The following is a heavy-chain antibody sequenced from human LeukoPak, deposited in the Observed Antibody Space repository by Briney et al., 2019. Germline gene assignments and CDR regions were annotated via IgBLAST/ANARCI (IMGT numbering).Heavy chain of an antibody. D-gene: IGHD6-13*01. V-gene: IGHV4-30-4*08. Sequence: SETLSLICTVSGGSLSSGDYYWSWIRQPPGKGLEWIGYIYYSGSTYYNTSLKRRVTISVDTSKNQFSLKLSSVTAADTAVYYCARAGAAAGTLYYYYYMDVWGKGTTVTVSS. CDR2: IYYSGST. CDR3: ARAGAAAGTLYYYYYMDV. CDR1: GGSLSSGDYY. J-gene: IGHJ6*03.